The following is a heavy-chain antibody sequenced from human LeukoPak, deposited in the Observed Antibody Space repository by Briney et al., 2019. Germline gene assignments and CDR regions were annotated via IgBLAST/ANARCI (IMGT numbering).Heavy chain of an antibody. CDR2: ISSSSSYI. D-gene: IGHD2-2*01. J-gene: IGHJ4*02. CDR3: ARMGDDPAIVDY. CDR1: GFTFSSYS. Sequence: GTSLRLSCAASGFTFSSYSMNWVRQAPGKGLEWVSSISSSSSYIYYADSVKGRFTISRDNAKNSLYLQMNSLRAEDTAVYYCARMGDDPAIVDYWGQGTLVTVSS. V-gene: IGHV3-21*01.